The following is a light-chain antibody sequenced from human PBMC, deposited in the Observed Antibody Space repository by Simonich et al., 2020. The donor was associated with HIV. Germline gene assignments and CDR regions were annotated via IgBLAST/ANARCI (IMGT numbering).Light chain of an antibody. V-gene: IGKV3-15*01. CDR3: QQYNNRPLT. Sequence: IVMTQSPATLSVSPGERATLSCRASQSVSSNLAWYQQKPGQAPRLLIFDASTRATGVPAKFSGSGSGTEFTLTISSIQSEDFGVYYCQQYNNRPLTFGGGTKVEIK. CDR2: DAS. J-gene: IGKJ4*01. CDR1: QSVSSN.